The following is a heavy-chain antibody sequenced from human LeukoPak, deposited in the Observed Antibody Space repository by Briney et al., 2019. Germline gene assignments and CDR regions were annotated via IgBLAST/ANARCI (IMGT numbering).Heavy chain of an antibody. CDR2: IYYSGST. J-gene: IGHJ4*02. D-gene: IGHD5-18*01. CDR1: GGSISSYY. Sequence: SETLSLTCTVSGGSISSYYWSWIRQPPGKGLEWIGYIYYSGSTNYNPSLKSRVTISVDTSKNQFSLKLSSVTAADTAVYYCAREFLGTYSSPRFLAYGGQGTLVTVSS. CDR3: AREFLGTYSSPRFLAY. V-gene: IGHV4-59*01.